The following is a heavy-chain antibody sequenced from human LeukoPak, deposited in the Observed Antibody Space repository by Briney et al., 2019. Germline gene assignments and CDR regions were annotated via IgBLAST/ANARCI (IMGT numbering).Heavy chain of an antibody. CDR3: ARDLLFDYGDPYYYYGMDV. CDR1: GYTFTSYG. V-gene: IGHV1-18*01. CDR2: ISAYNGNT. J-gene: IGHJ6*02. Sequence: ASVKVSCKASGYTFTSYGISWVRQAPGQGLEWMGWISAYNGNTNYAQKLQGRVTMTTDTSTSTAYMELRSLRSDDTAVYYCARDLLFDYGDPYYYYGMDVWGQGTTVTVSS. D-gene: IGHD4-17*01.